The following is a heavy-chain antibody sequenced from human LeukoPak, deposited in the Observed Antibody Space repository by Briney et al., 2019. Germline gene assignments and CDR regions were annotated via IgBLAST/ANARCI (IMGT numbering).Heavy chain of an antibody. CDR3: ARSYDFWSGYYYYYYYGMGV. CDR1: GYTFTSYD. J-gene: IGHJ6*02. V-gene: IGHV1-8*01. D-gene: IGHD3-3*01. Sequence: GASVKVSCKASGYTFTSYDINWVRQATGQGLEWMGWMNPNSGNTGYAQKFQGRVTMTRNTSISTAYMELSSLRSEDTAVYYCARSYDFWSGYYYYYYYGMGVWGQGTTVTVSS. CDR2: MNPNSGNT.